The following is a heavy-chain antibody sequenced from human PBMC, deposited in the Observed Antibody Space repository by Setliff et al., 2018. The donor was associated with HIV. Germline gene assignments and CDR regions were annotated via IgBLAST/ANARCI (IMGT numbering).Heavy chain of an antibody. Sequence: PSETLSLTCTVSGDSISSSTFYWGWIRQPPGKGLEWIGSIYYSGTTYYNPSLKSRVAISVDTSKNQFSLKLSSVTAADTAVYYCARPRLRGSGAFDIWGQGTRVTVS. CDR3: ARPRLRGSGAFDI. J-gene: IGHJ3*02. D-gene: IGHD2-21*01. CDR2: IYYSGTT. V-gene: IGHV4-39*01. CDR1: GDSISSSTFY.